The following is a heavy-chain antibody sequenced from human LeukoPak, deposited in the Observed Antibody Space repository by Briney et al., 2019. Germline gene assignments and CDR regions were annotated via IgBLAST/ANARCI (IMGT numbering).Heavy chain of an antibody. Sequence: GWSLRLSCAASGFIFSIYAMSWVRQAPGKGLEWVSAIVGRGSSTYYADSVKGRFTISRDNSKNTLYLQLNRLRAEDTAVYYCAKWGDYDILTGYYDSDYWGQGTLVTVSS. V-gene: IGHV3-23*01. CDR1: GFIFSIYA. CDR2: IVGRGSST. J-gene: IGHJ4*02. CDR3: AKWGDYDILTGYYDSDY. D-gene: IGHD3-9*01.